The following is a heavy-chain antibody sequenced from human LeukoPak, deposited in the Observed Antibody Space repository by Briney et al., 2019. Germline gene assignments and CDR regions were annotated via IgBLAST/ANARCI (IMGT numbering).Heavy chain of an antibody. D-gene: IGHD4-17*01. J-gene: IGHJ4*02. CDR1: GFTFSNYW. CDR2: INQDGSEE. CDR3: ARSTVTNYFDS. Sequence: PGGSLRLSCAASGFTFSNYWMSWVRQAPGKGLEWVAHINQDGSEEHYMDSVKARFIIYRDNAKNSLYLQMGSLRAEDMAVYYCARSTVTNYFDSWGRGTLVTVCS. V-gene: IGHV3-7*01.